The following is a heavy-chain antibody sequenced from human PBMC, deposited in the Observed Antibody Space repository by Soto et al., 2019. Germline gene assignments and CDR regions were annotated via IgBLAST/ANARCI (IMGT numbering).Heavy chain of an antibody. CDR1: GFTVSSNY. CDR2: IYSGGST. V-gene: IGHV3-53*01. J-gene: IGHJ4*02. D-gene: IGHD2-15*01. CDR3: ASESGGSSGSPDY. Sequence: GGSLRLSCAASGFTVSSNYMSWVRQAPGKGLEWVSVIYSGGSTYYADSVKGRFTISRDNSKNTLYLQMNSLRAEDTAVYYCASESGGSSGSPDYWGQGTLVTVSS.